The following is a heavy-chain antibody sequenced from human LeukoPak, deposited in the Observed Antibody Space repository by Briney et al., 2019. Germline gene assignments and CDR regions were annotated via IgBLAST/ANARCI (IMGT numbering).Heavy chain of an antibody. Sequence: PSETLSLTCSVSGGSISSTTSYWGWIRQPPGKGLEWIGRIYYSGSTFYNPSLKSRVTISVDTSKNQLSLRLSSVTAADTAVYYCARHGSTDYFDYWGQGTLVTVSS. D-gene: IGHD2-2*03. V-gene: IGHV4-39*01. J-gene: IGHJ4*02. CDR3: ARHGSTDYFDY. CDR2: IYYSGST. CDR1: GGSISSTTSY.